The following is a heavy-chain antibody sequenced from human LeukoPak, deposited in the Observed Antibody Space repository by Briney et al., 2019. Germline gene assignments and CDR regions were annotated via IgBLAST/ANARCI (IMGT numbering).Heavy chain of an antibody. Sequence: SETLSLTCTVSGGSISSNYWSWIRQPPGKGLEWIGYIYHSGSTSYNPSLKSRVTFSADTSKNQFSLKLNSVTAADTAVYYCARDRWNDAYNGMDVWGQGTTVTVSS. J-gene: IGHJ6*02. CDR1: GGSISSNY. CDR2: IYHSGST. CDR3: ARDRWNDAYNGMDV. V-gene: IGHV4-59*01. D-gene: IGHD1-1*01.